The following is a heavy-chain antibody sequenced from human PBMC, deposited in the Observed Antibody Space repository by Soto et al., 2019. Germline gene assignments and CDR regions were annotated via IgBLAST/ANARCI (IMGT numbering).Heavy chain of an antibody. CDR2: IFSNDEK. CDR1: GFSLSNARMG. J-gene: IGHJ4*02. V-gene: IGHV2-26*01. CDR3: AHAGDYDLLTFDH. D-gene: IGHD4-17*01. Sequence: SGPTLVNPTETLTLTCTVSGFSLSNARMGVSWIRQPPGKALEWLAHIFSNDEKSYSTSLKSRLTISKDTSKSQVVLIMTNMDPGDTATYFCAHAGDYDLLTFDHWGPGTLVTVSS.